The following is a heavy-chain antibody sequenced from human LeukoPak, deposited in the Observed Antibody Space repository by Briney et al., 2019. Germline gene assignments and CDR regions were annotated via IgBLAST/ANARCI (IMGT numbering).Heavy chain of an antibody. J-gene: IGHJ4*02. CDR1: GGSISSYY. Sequence: SETLSLTCTVSGGSISSYYWSWLRQPPGKGLEGIGYYYYSASTNYNPSLKSRVTISVETSKNEFSLKLRSVTAAGTAVYYWARVTGYRIGAYFDYWGQGTLVTVSS. CDR2: YYYSAST. V-gene: IGHV4-59*01. D-gene: IGHD6-13*01. CDR3: ARVTGYRIGAYFDY.